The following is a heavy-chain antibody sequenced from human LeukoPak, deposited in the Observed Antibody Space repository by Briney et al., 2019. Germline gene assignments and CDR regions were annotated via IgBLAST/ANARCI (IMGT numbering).Heavy chain of an antibody. D-gene: IGHD6-13*01. J-gene: IGHJ4*02. CDR3: AKIIADIDY. CDR2: ISYDGSNK. CDR1: GFTFSSYG. V-gene: IGHV3-30*18. Sequence: PSGGSLRLSCAASGFTFSSYGMHWVRQAPGKGLEWVAVISYDGSNKYYADAVKGRFTISRDNSKNTLYLQMNSLRAEDTAVYYCAKIIADIDYWGQGTLVTVSS.